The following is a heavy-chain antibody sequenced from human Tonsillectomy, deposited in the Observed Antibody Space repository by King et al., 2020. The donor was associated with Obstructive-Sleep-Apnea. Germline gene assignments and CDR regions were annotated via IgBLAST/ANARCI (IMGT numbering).Heavy chain of an antibody. Sequence: QLVQSGAEVKKPGESLKISCKGSGYIFTTYWIGWVSQIPGKGLEWMGITDPSYSETRYGPSFQGQVTISVDKSVITAYLQWNSLKAWYTTMYYCARLCKPCQPPRHYGMYVWGQGTTVTVSS. CDR3: ARLCKPCQPPRHYGMYV. CDR2: TDPSYSET. CDR1: GYIFTTYW. D-gene: IGHD2-8*01. V-gene: IGHV5-51*01. J-gene: IGHJ6*02.